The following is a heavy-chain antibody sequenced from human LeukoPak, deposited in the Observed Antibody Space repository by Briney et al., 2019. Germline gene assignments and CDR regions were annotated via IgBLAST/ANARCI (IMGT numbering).Heavy chain of an antibody. J-gene: IGHJ6*03. D-gene: IGHD2-15*01. CDR2: ISSSSSYI. CDR3: ARNFGYCSGGSCYSYYYYYMDV. Sequence: GGSLRLSCAASGFTFSSYSMNWVRQAPGKGLEWVSSISSSSSYIYYADSVKGRFTISRDNAKNSLYLQMNSLRAEDTALYYCARNFGYCSGGSCYSYYYYYMDVWGKGTTVTVSS. V-gene: IGHV3-21*04. CDR1: GFTFSSYS.